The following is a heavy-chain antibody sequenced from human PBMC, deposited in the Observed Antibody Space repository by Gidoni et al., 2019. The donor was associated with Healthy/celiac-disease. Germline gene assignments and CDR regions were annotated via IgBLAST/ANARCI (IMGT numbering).Heavy chain of an antibody. Sequence: QVQLQESGPGLVKPSETLSLTCPVSGGSISSSYWSWIRQPPGKGLEWIGYIYYSGSTNYNPSLKSRVTISVDTSKNQFSLKLSSVTAADTAVYYCARAYSSSWYIDYWGQGTLVTVSS. V-gene: IGHV4-59*01. CDR3: ARAYSSSWYIDY. J-gene: IGHJ4*02. CDR1: GGSISSSY. D-gene: IGHD6-13*01. CDR2: IYYSGST.